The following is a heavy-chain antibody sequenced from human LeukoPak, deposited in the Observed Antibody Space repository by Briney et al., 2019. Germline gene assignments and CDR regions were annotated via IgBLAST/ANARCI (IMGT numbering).Heavy chain of an antibody. CDR3: ARRTKDYYDSSGYSFDY. V-gene: IGHV3-74*01. CDR2: INSDGSST. J-gene: IGHJ4*02. Sequence: GGSLRLSCAAFGFTFSSYWMHWVRQAPGKGLVWVSRINSDGSSTSYADSVKGRFTISRDNAKNTLYLQMNSLRAEDTAVYYCARRTKDYYDSSGYSFDYWGQGTLVTVSS. D-gene: IGHD3-22*01. CDR1: GFTFSSYW.